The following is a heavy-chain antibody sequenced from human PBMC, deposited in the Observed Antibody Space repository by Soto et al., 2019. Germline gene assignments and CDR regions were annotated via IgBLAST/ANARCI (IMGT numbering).Heavy chain of an antibody. Sequence: SETLSLTCTVSGGSIGSSSYYWGGIRQPPGKGLEWIGSIYYSGSTYYNPSLKSRVTISVDTSKNQFSLKLSSVTAADTAVYYCARDQQYSGYDFVSRFDYWGQGALVT. CDR1: GGSIGSSSYY. J-gene: IGHJ4*02. V-gene: IGHV4-39*02. D-gene: IGHD5-12*01. CDR2: IYYSGST. CDR3: ARDQQYSGYDFVSRFDY.